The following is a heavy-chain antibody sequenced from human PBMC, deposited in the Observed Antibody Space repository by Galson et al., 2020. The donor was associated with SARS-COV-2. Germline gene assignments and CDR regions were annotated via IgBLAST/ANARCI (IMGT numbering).Heavy chain of an antibody. CDR2: INHSGRT. J-gene: IGHJ3*01. CDR1: GGSFSGYY. V-gene: IGHV4-34*01. D-gene: IGHD5-12*01. CDR3: ARLPNIMATVTTGAFDV. Sequence: SETLSLPCAVYGGSFSGYYWSWIRQPPGKGLGWIREINHSGRTNDNPSLESRVTISVDTSKNHVSLKLSSVNAADTAMYYCARLPNIMATVTTGAFDVGGQGTMVIVSS.